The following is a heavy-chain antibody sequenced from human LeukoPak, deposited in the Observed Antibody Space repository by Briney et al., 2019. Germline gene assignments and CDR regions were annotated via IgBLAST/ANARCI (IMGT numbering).Heavy chain of an antibody. CDR3: ARDITIFGVVIIPRFNAFDI. D-gene: IGHD3-3*01. Sequence: ASVKVCCTASGYTFTSYGISWVRQAPGQGLEWMGWISAYNGKRNYAQKPQGRVTMTTDTSTRTAYMELRSLRSDDTAVYYCARDITIFGVVIIPRFNAFDIWGQGTMVTVSS. J-gene: IGHJ3*02. CDR1: GYTFTSYG. V-gene: IGHV1-18*01. CDR2: ISAYNGKR.